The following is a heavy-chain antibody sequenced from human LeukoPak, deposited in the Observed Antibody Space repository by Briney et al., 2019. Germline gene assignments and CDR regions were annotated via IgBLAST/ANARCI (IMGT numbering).Heavy chain of an antibody. V-gene: IGHV4-59*01. D-gene: IGHD3-22*01. CDR3: AREPGFDSSGYLNWFDP. J-gene: IGHJ5*02. CDR2: ISYSGST. CDR1: GGSISSYY. Sequence: SETLSLTCTVSGGSISSYYWSWTRQPPGKGLEWIACISYSGSTKYNPSFKSRVTISVDTSKNQLSLKLSSVTAADTAVYYCAREPGFDSSGYLNWFDPWGQGTLVTVSS.